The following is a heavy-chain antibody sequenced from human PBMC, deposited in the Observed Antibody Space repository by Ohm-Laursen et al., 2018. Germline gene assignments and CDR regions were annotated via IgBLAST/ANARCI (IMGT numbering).Heavy chain of an antibody. J-gene: IGHJ3*02. V-gene: IGHV3-7*03. Sequence: GTLSLTCGVYGGSFSGYYWSWIRQSPGKGLEWVATIELGGSETYYVDSVKGRFSISRDDARNSLYLQLNTLRAEDTAVYYCAKDKSTVTTKDAFDIWGQGTMVTVSS. CDR1: GGSFSGYY. CDR2: IELGGSET. D-gene: IGHD4-17*01. CDR3: AKDKSTVTTKDAFDI.